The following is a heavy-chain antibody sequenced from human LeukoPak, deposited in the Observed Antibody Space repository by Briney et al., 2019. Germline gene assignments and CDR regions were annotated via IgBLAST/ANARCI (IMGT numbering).Heavy chain of an antibody. Sequence: EASVTVSCTASGYTFTSYGISWVQQAPGQGLEWMGWISAYNGNTDYAQKLQGRVTMTTDTSTSTAYMELRSLRSDDAAVYYCARDEGSGSQPGFDYWGQGTLVTVSS. D-gene: IGHD6-19*01. CDR2: ISAYNGNT. CDR1: GYTFTSYG. J-gene: IGHJ4*02. CDR3: ARDEGSGSQPGFDY. V-gene: IGHV1-18*01.